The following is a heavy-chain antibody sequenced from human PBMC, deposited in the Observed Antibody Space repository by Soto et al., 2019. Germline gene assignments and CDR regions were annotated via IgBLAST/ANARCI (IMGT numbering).Heavy chain of an antibody. CDR3: ARAGTGDYYDSSGYPTRHNWFDP. J-gene: IGHJ5*02. CDR1: GGSISSYY. Sequence: SETLSLTCTVSGGSISSYYWSWIRQPPGKGLEWIGYIYYSGSTNYNPSLKSRVTISVDTSKNQFSLKLSSVTAADTAVYYCARAGTGDYYDSSGYPTRHNWFDPWGQGTLVTISS. CDR2: IYYSGST. D-gene: IGHD3-22*01. V-gene: IGHV4-59*01.